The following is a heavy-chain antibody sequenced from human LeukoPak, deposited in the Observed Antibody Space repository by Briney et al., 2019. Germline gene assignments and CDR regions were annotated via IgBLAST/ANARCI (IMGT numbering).Heavy chain of an antibody. CDR3: ARGNNLHYDVWSGYPSGAFDI. Sequence: GGSLRLSCAASGFTFSSYSMNWVRQAPGKGLEWVSSISSSSSYIYYAEAVKGRFTITRDNAKNSLYLQMNSLRAEDTDVYYCARGNNLHYDVWSGYPSGAFDIWGQGTMVTVSS. CDR1: GFTFSSYS. V-gene: IGHV3-21*04. CDR2: ISSSSSYI. D-gene: IGHD3-3*01. J-gene: IGHJ3*02.